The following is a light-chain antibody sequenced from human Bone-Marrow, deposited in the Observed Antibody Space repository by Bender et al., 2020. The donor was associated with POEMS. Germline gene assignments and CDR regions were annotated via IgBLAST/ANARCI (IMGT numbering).Light chain of an antibody. CDR1: SSNIGAGYL. V-gene: IGLV1-40*01. J-gene: IGLJ1*01. CDR3: QSYDSSLSGYV. CDR2: DDT. Sequence: QSVLTQPPSVSGAPGQRVTISCTGNSSNIGAGYLVHWYQQVPGTAPRLLIYDDTNRPSGVPDRFSGSKSGTSASLAITGLQAEDEVDFYCQSYDSSLSGYVFGTGTKVTVL.